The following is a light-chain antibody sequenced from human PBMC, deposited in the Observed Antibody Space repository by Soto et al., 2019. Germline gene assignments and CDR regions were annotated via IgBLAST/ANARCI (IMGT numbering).Light chain of an antibody. Sequence: DIQMTQSPSSLSASVGDRVTITCRASQSISSYLNWYQQKPGKAPKLLIYAASSLQSGVPSRFSGSGSGTDFTLTISSLQPDDSATYFCQQYNTYPYTFGQGTKVDIK. J-gene: IGKJ2*01. CDR1: QSISSY. CDR3: QQYNTYPYT. CDR2: AAS. V-gene: IGKV1-39*01.